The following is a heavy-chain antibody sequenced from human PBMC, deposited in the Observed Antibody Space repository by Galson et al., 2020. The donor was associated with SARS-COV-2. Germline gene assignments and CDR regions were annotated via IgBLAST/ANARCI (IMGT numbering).Heavy chain of an antibody. Sequence: ASVKVSCKASGYTFSSYGVSWARQAPGQGLEWMGWISAQTGNTNYAQNLQGRVTLTTDKSTSTAYIELRSLRSDDTAVYYCARDRLGYCTGGVCYRSDYWGQGTLVTVSS. V-gene: IGHV1-18*01. CDR1: GYTFSSYG. CDR3: ARDRLGYCTGGVCYRSDY. D-gene: IGHD2-8*02. J-gene: IGHJ4*02. CDR2: ISAQTGNT.